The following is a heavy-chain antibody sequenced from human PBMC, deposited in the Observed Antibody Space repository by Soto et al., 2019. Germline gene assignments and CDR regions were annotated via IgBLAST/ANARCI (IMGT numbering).Heavy chain of an antibody. V-gene: IGHV3-23*01. CDR3: AKGPLFGIAARLVPLDP. Sequence: PGESLKLSCAASGFTFSSYSMIWVRPAPGKGLECVSAISGSGGSTYYADSVKGRFTISRDNSKNTLYLQMNSLRAEDTAVYYCAKGPLFGIAARLVPLDPWGQGTLVTVSS. CDR2: ISGSGGST. D-gene: IGHD6-6*01. J-gene: IGHJ5*02. CDR1: GFTFSSYS.